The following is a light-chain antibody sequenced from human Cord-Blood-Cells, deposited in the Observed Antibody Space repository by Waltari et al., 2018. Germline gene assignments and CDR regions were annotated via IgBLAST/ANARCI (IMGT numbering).Light chain of an antibody. CDR1: PGISSY. Sequence: VIWMTQSPSLLSASTGDRVTISCRMSPGISSYLAWYQQKPGKAPELLIYAASTLQSGVPSRFSGSGSGTDFTLTISCLQSEDFATYYRQQYYSFPWTFGQGTKVEIK. CDR2: AAS. J-gene: IGKJ1*01. V-gene: IGKV1D-8*01. CDR3: QQYYSFPWT.